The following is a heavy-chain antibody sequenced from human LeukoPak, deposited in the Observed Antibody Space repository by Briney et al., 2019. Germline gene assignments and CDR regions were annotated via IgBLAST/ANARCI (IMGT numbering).Heavy chain of an antibody. V-gene: IGHV3-7*01. Sequence: GGSLRLSCVASGFSLSDYWMSWVRQVPGKGLEWVAHIKQDGSEKYYVDSVKGRFTISRDNAKNSLYLQMSSLRAEDTAVYYCASFSRYSGYDFDCWGQGTLVTVSS. CDR3: ASFSRYSGYDFDC. J-gene: IGHJ4*02. CDR1: GFSLSDYW. D-gene: IGHD5-12*01. CDR2: IKQDGSEK.